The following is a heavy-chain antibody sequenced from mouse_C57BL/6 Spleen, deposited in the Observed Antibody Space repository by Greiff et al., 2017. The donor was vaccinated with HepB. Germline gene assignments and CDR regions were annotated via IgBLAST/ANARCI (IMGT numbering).Heavy chain of an antibody. CDR3: ARWGYYGYAHAMDY. J-gene: IGHJ4*01. CDR2: INPNNGGT. CDR1: GYTFTDYN. V-gene: IGHV1-18*01. D-gene: IGHD2-2*01. Sequence: EVKLMESGPELVKPGASVKIPCKASGYTFTDYNMDWVKQSHGKSLEWIGDINPNNGGTIYNQKFKGKATLTVDKSSSTADMELRSLTSEDTAVYYCARWGYYGYAHAMDYWGQGTSVTVSS.